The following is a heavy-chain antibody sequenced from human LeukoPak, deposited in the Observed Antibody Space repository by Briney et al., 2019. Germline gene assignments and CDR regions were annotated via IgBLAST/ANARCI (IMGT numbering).Heavy chain of an antibody. V-gene: IGHV3-7*01. CDR1: EFTFSSYW. D-gene: IGHD3-9*01. J-gene: IGHJ4*02. CDR2: IKQDGSEI. Sequence: GGSLRLSCAASEFTFSSYWMSWVRQAPGKGLEWVANIKQDGSEIYFVDSVKGRFTISRDNAKSSLYLQMNSLRAEDTAVYYCARWNRILTGYYLQYYFDYWGQGTLVTVSS. CDR3: ARWNRILTGYYLQYYFDY.